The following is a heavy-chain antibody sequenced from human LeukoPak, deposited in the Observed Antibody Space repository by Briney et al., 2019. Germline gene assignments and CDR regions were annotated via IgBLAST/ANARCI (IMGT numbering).Heavy chain of an antibody. CDR1: GGSFSGYY. J-gene: IGHJ4*02. CDR2: INHSGST. Sequence: SETLSLTCAVYGGSFSGYYWSWIRQPPGKGLEWIGEINHSGSTNYNPSLKSRVTISVDTSKNQFSLKLSSVTAADTAVYYCARAAYYDSSGYYYLPRYYFDYWGQGTLVTVSS. CDR3: ARAAYYDSSGYYYLPRYYFDY. V-gene: IGHV4-34*01. D-gene: IGHD3-22*01.